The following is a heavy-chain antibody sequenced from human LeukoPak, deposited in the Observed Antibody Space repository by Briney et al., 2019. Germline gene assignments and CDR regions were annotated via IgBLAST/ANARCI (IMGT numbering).Heavy chain of an antibody. J-gene: IGHJ4*02. CDR1: GFSLSTSGVG. CDR3: AHRQFWTFNY. D-gene: IGHD3/OR15-3a*01. V-gene: IGHV2-5*02. Sequence: SGPTLVKPTQTLTLTCTISGFSLSTSGVGVGWIRQPPGKAPEWLALIFWDDDKRYSPFLESRLTIIKDTSKNQVVLTMTNMDPVDTATYYCAHRQFWTFNYWGQGTLVTASS. CDR2: IFWDDDK.